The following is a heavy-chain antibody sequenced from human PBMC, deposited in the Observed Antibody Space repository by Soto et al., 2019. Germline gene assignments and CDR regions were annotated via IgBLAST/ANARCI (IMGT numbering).Heavy chain of an antibody. CDR3: ARQDRVVVEGRWFDP. CDR1: GGSFSGYY. CDR2: INHSGST. V-gene: IGHV4-34*01. Sequence: PSETLSLTCAVYGGSFSGYYWSWIRQPPGKGLEWIGEINHSGSTNYNPSLKSRVTISVDTSKNQFSLKLSSVTAADTAVYYCARQDRVVVEGRWFDPWGQGTLVTVSS. J-gene: IGHJ5*02. D-gene: IGHD2-15*01.